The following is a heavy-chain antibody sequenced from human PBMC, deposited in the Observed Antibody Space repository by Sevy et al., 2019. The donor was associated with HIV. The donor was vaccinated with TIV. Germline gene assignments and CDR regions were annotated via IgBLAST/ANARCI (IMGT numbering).Heavy chain of an antibody. Sequence: GGSLRLSCAASGFTFSSYVMHWVRQAPGKGLEWVADIWYDGSNKYYADSVKGRFTISRDNSKNTLYLQMNSLRAEDTAVYYCAREVVPAAIYYGMDVWGQGTTVTVSS. CDR3: AREVVPAAIYYGMDV. CDR2: IWYDGSNK. D-gene: IGHD2-2*01. CDR1: GFTFSSYV. V-gene: IGHV3-33*01. J-gene: IGHJ6*02.